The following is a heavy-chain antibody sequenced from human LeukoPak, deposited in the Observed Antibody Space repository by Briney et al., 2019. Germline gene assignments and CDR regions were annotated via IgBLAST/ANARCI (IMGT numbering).Heavy chain of an antibody. D-gene: IGHD6-13*01. Sequence: PGGSLRLSCAASGFTFSSYVMHWVRQAPGKGLEWVAIISYDGSNEYYADSVKGRFTISRDNSKNTLYLQMSSLRAADTAVYYCFPLWGIAPLRAQSRSIWGQGTMVTVSS. V-gene: IGHV3-30*04. J-gene: IGHJ3*02. CDR1: GFTFSSYV. CDR3: FPLWGIAPLRAQSRSI. CDR2: ISYDGSNE.